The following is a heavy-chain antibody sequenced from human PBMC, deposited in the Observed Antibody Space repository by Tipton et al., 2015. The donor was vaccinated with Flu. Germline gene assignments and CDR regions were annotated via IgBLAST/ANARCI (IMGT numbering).Heavy chain of an antibody. CDR3: ARVDIVLVASGSKENWFDP. CDR1: GGSISSVTYY. CDR2: IYYSGNT. V-gene: IGHV4-39*07. D-gene: IGHD2-8*02. Sequence: QLVQSGPEVKPSETLSLTCTVSGGSISSVTYYWGWIRQPPGKGLEWIGNIYYSGNTYSNPSLKSRVTMSVDRSKNQMSLRLNSVTAADTSVYYCARVDIVLVASGSKENWFDPWGQGILVTVSS. J-gene: IGHJ5*02.